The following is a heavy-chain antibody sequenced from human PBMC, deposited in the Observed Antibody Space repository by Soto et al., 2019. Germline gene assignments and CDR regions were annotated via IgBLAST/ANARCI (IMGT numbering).Heavy chain of an antibody. J-gene: IGHJ4*02. CDR2: IKQDGSEK. Sequence: GGSLRLSCAASGFTFSSYWINWVRQAPGKGLEWVANIKQDGSEKYCVDSVKGRFTISRDSAENSVYLQMHSLRAEDTAVYYCAASPDYGPQFDFWGQGSLVTVSS. V-gene: IGHV3-7*01. D-gene: IGHD4-17*01. CDR1: GFTFSSYW. CDR3: AASPDYGPQFDF.